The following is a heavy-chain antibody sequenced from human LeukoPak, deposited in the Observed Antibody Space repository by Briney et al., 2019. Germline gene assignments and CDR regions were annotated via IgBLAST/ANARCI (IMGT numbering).Heavy chain of an antibody. CDR3: ARHQGAGEYPFDY. CDR1: GYTFTSYG. Sequence: GASVKVSCKASGYTFTSYGISWVRQAPGQGLEWMGGIIPIFGTANYAQKFQGRVTLTRDTSTSTVYMELSSLRSEDTAVHYCARHQGAGEYPFDYWGQGTLVTVSS. D-gene: IGHD2/OR15-2a*01. J-gene: IGHJ4*02. V-gene: IGHV1-69*05. CDR2: IIPIFGTA.